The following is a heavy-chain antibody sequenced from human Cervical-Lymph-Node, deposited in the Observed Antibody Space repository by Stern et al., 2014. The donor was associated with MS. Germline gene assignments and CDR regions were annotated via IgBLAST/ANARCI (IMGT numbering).Heavy chain of an antibody. Sequence: QVQLQESGPGLVKPSETLSLTCTVSGGSIRSSTDYWGWIRLPPGKGPEXIGSIYYSGSTYYNPSLKSRVTISVDTSKNQVSLQLSSVTAADTAIYYCARRVTGTRKYWYFDLWGRGTLVAVSS. CDR2: IYYSGST. D-gene: IGHD1-7*01. J-gene: IGHJ2*01. CDR1: GGSIRSSTDY. CDR3: ARRVTGTRKYWYFDL. V-gene: IGHV4-39*01.